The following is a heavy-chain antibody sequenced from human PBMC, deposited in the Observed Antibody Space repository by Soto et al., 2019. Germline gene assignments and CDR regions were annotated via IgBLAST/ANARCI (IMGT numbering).Heavy chain of an antibody. Sequence: QITLKESGPTLVKPTQPLTLTCTFSGFSISTNGVGVGWIRQPPGKALEWLALIYWDDDKHYSPSLKSRLTITKDTSKNQVVLILTNMDPVDTATYYCAHRGPKGAGAFDIWGQGTMVTVSS. V-gene: IGHV2-5*02. CDR2: IYWDDDK. J-gene: IGHJ3*02. CDR3: AHRGPKGAGAFDI. CDR1: GFSISTNGVG.